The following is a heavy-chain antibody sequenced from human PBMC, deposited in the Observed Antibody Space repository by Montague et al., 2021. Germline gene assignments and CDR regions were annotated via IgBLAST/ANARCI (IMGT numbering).Heavy chain of an antibody. CDR3: ARGRLATGDFDY. CDR2: MYYSGSP. Sequence: TLSLTCTVSGDSLSSVGYSWTWIRQPPGKGLEWIGYMYYSGSPYYNPSLKSRVTISGDTSKNHSSLRLTSVTAADTAVYYCARGRLATGDFDYWGQGTLVTVSA. CDR1: GDSLSSVGYS. J-gene: IGHJ4*02. V-gene: IGHV4-31*03. D-gene: IGHD7-27*01.